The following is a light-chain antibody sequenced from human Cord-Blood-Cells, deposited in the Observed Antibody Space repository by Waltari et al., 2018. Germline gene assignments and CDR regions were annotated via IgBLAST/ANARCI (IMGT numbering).Light chain of an antibody. J-gene: IGKJ2*01. CDR1: QSVSSN. Sequence: EIVMTQSTATLSVSPGERAPLACRASQSVSSNVAWYQQKPGQAPRLLIYGASTRATGIPARFSGSGSGTEFTLTISSLQSEDFAVYYCQQYNNWPYTFGQGTKLEIK. CDR3: QQYNNWPYT. V-gene: IGKV3-15*01. CDR2: GAS.